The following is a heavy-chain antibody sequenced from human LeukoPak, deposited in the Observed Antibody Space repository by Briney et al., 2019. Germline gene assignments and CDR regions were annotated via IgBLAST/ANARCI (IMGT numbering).Heavy chain of an antibody. V-gene: IGHV5-51*01. Sequence: GESLKISCKGSGHSFTSYWIGWVCQMPGKGLEWKGIIYPGDSDTRYSPSFQGQVTISADKSISTAYLQWSSLKASDTAMHYCARHFDYCSGGSCYPGAPDYWGQGTLVTVSS. CDR3: ARHFDYCSGGSCYPGAPDY. CDR2: IYPGDSDT. J-gene: IGHJ4*02. D-gene: IGHD2-15*01. CDR1: GHSFTSYW.